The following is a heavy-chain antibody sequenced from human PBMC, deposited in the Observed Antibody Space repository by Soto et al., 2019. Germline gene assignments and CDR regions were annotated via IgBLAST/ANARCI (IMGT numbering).Heavy chain of an antibody. J-gene: IGHJ4*02. CDR3: ARDLFEWELPHWDIGGYYFDY. D-gene: IGHD1-26*01. CDR1: GFTFSSYW. CDR2: IKQDGSEK. Sequence: GGSLRLSCAASGFTFSSYWMSWVRQAPGKGLEWVANIKQDGSEKYYVDSVKGRFTISRDNAKNSLYLQMNSLRAEDTAVYYCARDLFEWELPHWDIGGYYFDYWGQGTLVTVSS. V-gene: IGHV3-7*05.